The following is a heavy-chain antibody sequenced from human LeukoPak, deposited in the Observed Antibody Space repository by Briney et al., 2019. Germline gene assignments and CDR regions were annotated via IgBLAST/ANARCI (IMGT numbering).Heavy chain of an antibody. D-gene: IGHD5-18*01. V-gene: IGHV3-20*04. CDR2: INWNGDST. CDR1: GFTFDDYG. J-gene: IGHJ4*02. CDR3: ARGGYSYGAPYYFDY. Sequence: LAGGSLRLSCAASGFTFDDYGMSWVRQAPGKGLEWVSGINWNGDSTGYADSVKGRLTIFRDNAKSSLFLQMNSLRAEDTAFYYCARGGYSYGAPYYFDYWGQRTLVTVSS.